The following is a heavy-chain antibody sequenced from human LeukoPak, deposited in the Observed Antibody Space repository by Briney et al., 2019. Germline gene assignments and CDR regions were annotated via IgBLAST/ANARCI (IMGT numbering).Heavy chain of an antibody. CDR1: GDSVSSGSYY. CDR3: ARQGSSGWYFGY. D-gene: IGHD6-19*01. V-gene: IGHV4-61*01. CDR2: LYYRGST. Sequence: SETLSLTCTVFGDSVSSGSYYRSWIRQPPGKGLEWIGYLYYRGSTNYNPSLKSRVTISVDTSQNQFSLKLSSVTAADTAIYYCARQGSSGWYFGYWGQGTLVTVSS. J-gene: IGHJ4*02.